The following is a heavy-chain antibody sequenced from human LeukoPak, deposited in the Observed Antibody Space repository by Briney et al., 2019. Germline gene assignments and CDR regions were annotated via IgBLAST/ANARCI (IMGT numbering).Heavy chain of an antibody. Sequence: GGSLRLSCAASGFTFSSYGMHWVRQAPGKGLEWVAVISYDGSNKYYADSVKGRFTISRDNSKNTLYLQMNSLRAEDTAVYYCARGEEGDMLSDFWGQGTLVTVSS. CDR3: ARGEEGDMLSDF. D-gene: IGHD3-9*01. CDR2: ISYDGSNK. J-gene: IGHJ4*02. V-gene: IGHV3-30*03. CDR1: GFTFSSYG.